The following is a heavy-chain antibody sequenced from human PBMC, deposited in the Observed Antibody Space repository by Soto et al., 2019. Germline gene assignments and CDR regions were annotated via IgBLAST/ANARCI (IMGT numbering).Heavy chain of an antibody. V-gene: IGHV4-31*03. D-gene: IGHD2-2*01. Sequence: SETLSLTCTVSGGSISSGGYYWSWIRQHPGKGLEWIGYIYYSGSTYYNPSLKSRVTISVDTSKNQFSLKLSSVTAADTAVYYCARDVIVVVPESIGDYYMDVWGKGTTVTVSS. CDR1: GGSISSGGYY. J-gene: IGHJ6*03. CDR2: IYYSGST. CDR3: ARDVIVVVPESIGDYYMDV.